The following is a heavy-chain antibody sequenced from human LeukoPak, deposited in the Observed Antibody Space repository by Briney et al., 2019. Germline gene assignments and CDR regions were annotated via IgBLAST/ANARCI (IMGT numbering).Heavy chain of an antibody. CDR1: GLTFSSYA. CDR2: ISGGATST. D-gene: IGHD3-16*01. Sequence: QSGGSLRLSRAASGLTFSSYAMSWVRQAPGKGLEWVSAISGGATSTYYADSVKGRFTISRDNSKNTVYLQMNSLRAEDTAIYYCAQVGGMAQDVWGKGTTVTVSS. CDR3: AQVGGMAQDV. V-gene: IGHV3-23*01. J-gene: IGHJ6*04.